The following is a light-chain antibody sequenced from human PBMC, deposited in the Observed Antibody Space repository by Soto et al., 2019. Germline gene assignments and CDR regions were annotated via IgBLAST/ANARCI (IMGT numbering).Light chain of an antibody. J-gene: IGKJ3*01. CDR3: QHYGGSFI. CDR2: NTS. Sequence: EIVLTQSPGTLSLSPGEGATVSCRVSQSINSKSLVWYQRKFGQAPRLLIYNTSSRATGIPDRFSGSGSGTDFTLSISRLEPADFAVYYCQHYGGSFIFGPGTQ. V-gene: IGKV3-20*01. CDR1: QSINSKS.